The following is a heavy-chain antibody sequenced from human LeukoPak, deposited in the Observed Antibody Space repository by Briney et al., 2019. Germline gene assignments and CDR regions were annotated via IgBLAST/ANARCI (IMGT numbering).Heavy chain of an antibody. CDR2: ISGSGGST. Sequence: GSLRLSCAASGFTFSSYTMSWVRQAPGKGLEWVSAISGSGGSTYYADSVKGRFTISRDNSKNTLYLQMNSLRAEDTAVYYCAKVWSDGYNSDYWGQGTLVTVSS. J-gene: IGHJ4*02. CDR1: GFTFSSYT. V-gene: IGHV3-23*01. CDR3: AKVWSDGYNSDY. D-gene: IGHD5-24*01.